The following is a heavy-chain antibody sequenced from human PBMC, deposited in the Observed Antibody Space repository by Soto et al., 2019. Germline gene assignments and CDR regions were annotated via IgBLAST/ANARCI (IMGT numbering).Heavy chain of an antibody. V-gene: IGHV3-11*01. CDR3: AREDLCTTGACLLLRRKTNYFDY. J-gene: IGHJ4*02. D-gene: IGHD2-8*01. CDR1: GFSFGDYY. CDR2: ISHNSDSF. Sequence: ESGGALVKPGESLRVSCTASGFSFGDYYMSWIRQAPGKGLEWISYISHNSDSFYYADSVKGRFTISRDNSKNSLFLQMDNLRAEDTAVYYCAREDLCTTGACLLLRRKTNYFDYWGPGTQVTVSS.